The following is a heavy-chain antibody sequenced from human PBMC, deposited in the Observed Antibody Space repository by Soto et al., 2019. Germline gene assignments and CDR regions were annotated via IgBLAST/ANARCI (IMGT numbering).Heavy chain of an antibody. D-gene: IGHD3-22*01. CDR1: GGTFSSYA. V-gene: IGHV1-69*13. Sequence: ASVKVSCKASGGTFSSYAISWVRQAPGQGLEWMGGIIPIFGTANYAQKFQGRVTITADESTSTAYMELSSLRSEDTAVYYCARDYYDSSGLGAPEAFYIWGQGTMVTVSS. CDR2: IIPIFGTA. J-gene: IGHJ3*02. CDR3: ARDYYDSSGLGAPEAFYI.